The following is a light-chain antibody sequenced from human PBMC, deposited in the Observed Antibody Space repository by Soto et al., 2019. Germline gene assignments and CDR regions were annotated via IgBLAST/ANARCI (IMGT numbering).Light chain of an antibody. CDR3: QQYNSYPGT. V-gene: IGKV1-5*03. CDR2: KAS. J-gene: IGKJ1*01. CDR1: QTISSW. Sequence: DIQMTQSPSTLSGSVGDRVTITCRASQTISSWLAWYQQKPGKAPKLLIYKASSLESGVPSRFSGSGSGTEFTLTISSLQPDDFATYYCQQYNSYPGTFGQGTKVDIK.